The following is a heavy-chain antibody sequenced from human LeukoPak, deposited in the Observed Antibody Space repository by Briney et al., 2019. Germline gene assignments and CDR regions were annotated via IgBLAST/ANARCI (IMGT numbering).Heavy chain of an antibody. D-gene: IGHD2-2*01. CDR2: IYYSGST. V-gene: IGHV4-39*07. J-gene: IGHJ1*01. Sequence: SETLFLTCTVSGGSISSSSYYWGWIRQPPGKGLEWIGSIYYSGSTYYNPSLKSRVTISVDTSKNQFSVKLSSVTAADTAVYYCAGGRYQLQILPPAEYFQHWGQGTLVTVSS. CDR3: AGGRYQLQILPPAEYFQH. CDR1: GGSISSSSYY.